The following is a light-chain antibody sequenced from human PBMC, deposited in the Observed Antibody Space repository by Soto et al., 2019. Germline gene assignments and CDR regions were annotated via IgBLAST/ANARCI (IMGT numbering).Light chain of an antibody. J-gene: IGLJ3*02. CDR3: ISYAGSNNPWV. CDR1: SSDVGAYNY. CDR2: EVT. Sequence: QSVLTQPPSASGSPGQSVTISCTGTSSDVGAYNYVCWYQQHPGKAPKLIISEVTKRPSGVPDRFSGSKSGNTASLTVTGLQAEDEADYYCISYAGSNNPWVFGGGTKLTVL. V-gene: IGLV2-8*01.